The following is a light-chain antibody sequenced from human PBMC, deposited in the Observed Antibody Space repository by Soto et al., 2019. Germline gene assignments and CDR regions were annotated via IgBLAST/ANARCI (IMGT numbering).Light chain of an antibody. CDR1: QHVDRY. CDR2: SAS. CDR3: QQSSNIPWT. J-gene: IGKJ1*01. Sequence: DIQMTQSPSSLSASVGDSVTITCRTSQHVDRYFSWYQQIPGRAPTLLIYSASSLVSGVPPRFSGSASGTEFTLSISSLQREDFATYFCQQSSNIPWTFGQGTKVEMK. V-gene: IGKV1-39*01.